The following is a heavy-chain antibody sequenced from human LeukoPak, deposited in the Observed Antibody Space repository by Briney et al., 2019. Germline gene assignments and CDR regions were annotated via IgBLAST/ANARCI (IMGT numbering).Heavy chain of an antibody. J-gene: IGHJ4*02. D-gene: IGHD6-13*01. CDR2: INWNGGST. CDR3: ARGTLKAAATDFDY. Sequence: GGSLRLSFAASGFTFDDYGMSWVRQAPGKGLEWVSGINWNGGSTGYADSVKGRFTISRDNAKNSLYLKMNSMRAEDTALYYCARGTLKAAATDFDYWGQGTLVTVSS. V-gene: IGHV3-20*03. CDR1: GFTFDDYG.